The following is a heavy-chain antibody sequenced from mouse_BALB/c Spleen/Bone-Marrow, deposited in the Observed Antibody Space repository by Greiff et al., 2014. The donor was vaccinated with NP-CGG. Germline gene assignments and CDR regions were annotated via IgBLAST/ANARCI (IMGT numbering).Heavy chain of an antibody. CDR2: IFPGTDTT. D-gene: IGHD2-4*01. V-gene: IGHV1S132*01. CDR1: GYTFTNYW. Sequence: LQESGAEVVNPGASVKLSCRTSGYTFTNYWIQWVKQRPGQGLGWIGEIFPGTDTTYYNEKFKDKATLTIDTSSSTAYMQLSNLTSEDSAVYFCARNYDYDEGAWFTYWGQGTLVTVSA. J-gene: IGHJ3*01. CDR3: ARNYDYDEGAWFTY.